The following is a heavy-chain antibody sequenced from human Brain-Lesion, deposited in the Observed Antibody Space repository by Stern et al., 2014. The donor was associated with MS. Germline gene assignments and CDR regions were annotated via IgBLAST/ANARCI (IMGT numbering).Heavy chain of an antibody. V-gene: IGHV4-39*02. CDR3: ARGAGVFDS. Sequence: QVQLVESGPGLVKPSETLSLTCTVSGGSIGRSSYYWGWIRQPPGKGLEWIGNIFYTGSTFYDPSLKSRVTISVDTFTTPLSPSLNSVTAADTAVYYCARGAGVFDSWGQGTLVTVSP. CDR2: IFYTGST. CDR1: GGSIGRSSYY. J-gene: IGHJ4*02. D-gene: IGHD6-19*01.